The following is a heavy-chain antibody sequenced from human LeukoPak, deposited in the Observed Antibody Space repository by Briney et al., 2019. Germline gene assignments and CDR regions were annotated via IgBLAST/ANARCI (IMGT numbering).Heavy chain of an antibody. CDR2: INPSGGST. J-gene: IGHJ4*02. V-gene: IGHV1-46*01. CDR1: GYTFTSYY. D-gene: IGHD4-17*01. CDR3: ARAFYGDYVESSFDY. Sequence: GASVKVSCKASGYTFTSYYMHWVRQAPGQGLEWMEIINPSGGSTSYAQKFQGRVTMTRDTSTSTVYMELSSLRSEDTAVYYCARAFYGDYVESSFDYWGQGTLVTVSS.